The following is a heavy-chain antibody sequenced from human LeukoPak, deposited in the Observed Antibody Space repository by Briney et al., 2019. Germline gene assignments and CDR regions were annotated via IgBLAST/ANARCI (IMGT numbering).Heavy chain of an antibody. CDR3: AGQVYYDSSGYYVRNAFDI. CDR1: GFTFSSYS. V-gene: IGHV3-48*01. J-gene: IGHJ3*02. CDR2: ISSSSSTI. D-gene: IGHD3-22*01. Sequence: GGSLRLSCAASGFTFSSYSMNWVRQAPGKGLEWVSYISSSSSTIYYADSVKGRFTISRDNAKNPLYLQMNSLRAEDTAVYYCAGQVYYDSSGYYVRNAFDIWGQGTMVTVSS.